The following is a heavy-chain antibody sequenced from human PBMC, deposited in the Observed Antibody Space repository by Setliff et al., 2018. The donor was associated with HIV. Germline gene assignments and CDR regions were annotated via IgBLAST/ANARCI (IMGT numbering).Heavy chain of an antibody. J-gene: IGHJ5*02. CDR3: AREGARHYGSGRYHSWFDP. CDR2: IYYSGST. D-gene: IGHD3-10*01. V-gene: IGHV4-31*03. Sequence: SETLSLTCTVSGGSISSGSYYWGWIRQHPGKGLEWIGYIYYSGSTYYNPSLKSRVTISVDTSKNQFSLKLSSVTAADTAVYYCAREGARHYGSGRYHSWFDPWGQGTQVTVSS. CDR1: GGSISSGSYY.